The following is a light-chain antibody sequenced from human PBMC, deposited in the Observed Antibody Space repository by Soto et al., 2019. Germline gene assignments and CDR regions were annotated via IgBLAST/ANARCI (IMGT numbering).Light chain of an antibody. CDR1: SSDVGAYNS. Sequence: QSALTQAASVSGSPGQSITISCTGTSSDVGAYNSVSWYQQHPGKAPKLIIYDVSDRPSGVSTRFSGSRSGNTASLTISGLQAEDEADYYCTLYTISSTYVFGTGTKLTVL. CDR3: TLYTISSTYV. J-gene: IGLJ1*01. V-gene: IGLV2-14*01. CDR2: DVS.